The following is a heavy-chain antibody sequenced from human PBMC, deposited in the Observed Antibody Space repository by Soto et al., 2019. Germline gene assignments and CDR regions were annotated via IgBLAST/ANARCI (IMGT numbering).Heavy chain of an antibody. CDR2: IWCDGSKT. Sequence: QVQLVESGGGVVQPGTSLRLSCAASGFSFNYYGMHWVRQAPGKGLEWVAIIWCDGSKTDYVDSVQGRFTVSRDNSKNTVYLQMNSLRADDTAVYYCARDGSSTHLHYGLDVWGQGTMVIVSS. J-gene: IGHJ6*02. V-gene: IGHV3-33*01. CDR1: GFSFNYYG. D-gene: IGHD1-26*01. CDR3: ARDGSSTHLHYGLDV.